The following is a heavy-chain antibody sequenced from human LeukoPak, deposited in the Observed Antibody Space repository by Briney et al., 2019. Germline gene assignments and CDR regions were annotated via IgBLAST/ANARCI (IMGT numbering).Heavy chain of an antibody. V-gene: IGHV4-59*01. J-gene: IGHJ3*02. CDR1: GGSISSYY. CDR3: ARVVETTTVTADAFDI. Sequence: PSETLSLTCTVSGGSISSYYWSWIRQPPGKGLEGIGYIYYSGSTNYNPSLKSRVTISVDTSKNQFPLKLSSVTAADTAVYYCARVVETTTVTADAFDIWGQGTMVTVSS. CDR2: IYYSGST. D-gene: IGHD4-17*01.